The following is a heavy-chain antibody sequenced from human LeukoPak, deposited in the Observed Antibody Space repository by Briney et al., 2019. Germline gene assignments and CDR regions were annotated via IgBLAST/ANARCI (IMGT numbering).Heavy chain of an antibody. Sequence: GGSLRLPCAASGFTFRSHGMHWVRQAPGKGLEWVAVISYDGSDKYYADSVKGRFTIPRDNSKNTLYLQMNSLRAEDTAVYYCAKDRSRENYYGSGSSPPDYWGQGTLVTVSS. CDR3: AKDRSRENYYGSGSSPPDY. CDR1: GFTFRSHG. CDR2: ISYDGSDK. V-gene: IGHV3-30*18. D-gene: IGHD3-10*01. J-gene: IGHJ4*02.